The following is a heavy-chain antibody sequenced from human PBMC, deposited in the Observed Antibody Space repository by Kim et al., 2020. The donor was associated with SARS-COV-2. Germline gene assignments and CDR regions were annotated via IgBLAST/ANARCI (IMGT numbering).Heavy chain of an antibody. J-gene: IGHJ4*02. V-gene: IGHV3-64*01. CDR3: ARTPYDILTGYYVFDY. D-gene: IGHD3-9*01. Sequence: SVKGRFTISRDNSKNTLYLQMGSLRAEDMAVYYCARTPYDILTGYYVFDYWGQGTLVTVSS.